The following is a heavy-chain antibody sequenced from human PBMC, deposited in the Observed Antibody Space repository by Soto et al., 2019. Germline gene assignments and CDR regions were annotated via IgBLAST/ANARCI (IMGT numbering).Heavy chain of an antibody. V-gene: IGHV3-23*01. CDR2: IGGGGGRT. D-gene: IGHD6-19*01. CDR3: AKIAEAVAGTVYGY. CDR1: GFTFSNYA. J-gene: IGHJ4*02. Sequence: GGSLRLSCAASGFTFSNYAMGWVRQAPGKGLEWVSGIGGGGGRTYYADSVKGRFTISRDNSKNTLYLQMNSVRVEDTAIYFCAKIAEAVAGTVYGYWGQGALVTVSA.